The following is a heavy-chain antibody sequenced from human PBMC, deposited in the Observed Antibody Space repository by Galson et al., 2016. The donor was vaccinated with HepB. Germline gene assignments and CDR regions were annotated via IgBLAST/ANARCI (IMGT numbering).Heavy chain of an antibody. CDR2: ISGSGGTT. CDR3: AKRGGSGYNVNYYGMDV. D-gene: IGHD3-3*01. CDR1: GFTFSINA. Sequence: SLRLSCAVSGFTFSINAMSWVRQPPGRGPEWVSTISGSGGTTFYADSVKGRFTISRDNSMNTLYLQMNSLRGDDTAGYYCAKRGGSGYNVNYYGMDVRGQGTAATVSS. V-gene: IGHV3-23*01. J-gene: IGHJ6*02.